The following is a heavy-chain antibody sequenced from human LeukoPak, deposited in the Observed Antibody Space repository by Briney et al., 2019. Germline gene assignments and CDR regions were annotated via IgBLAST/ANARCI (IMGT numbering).Heavy chain of an antibody. CDR1: GFTFSSYS. D-gene: IGHD2-15*01. Sequence: GSLRLSCAASGFTFSSYSMNWVRQAPGKGLEWVSSISSSSSYIYYADSVKGRFTISRDNAKNSLYLQMNSLRAEDTAVYYCARLVVVAATQQVRDYWGQGTLVTVSS. CDR2: ISSSSSYI. V-gene: IGHV3-21*01. CDR3: ARLVVVAATQQVRDY. J-gene: IGHJ4*02.